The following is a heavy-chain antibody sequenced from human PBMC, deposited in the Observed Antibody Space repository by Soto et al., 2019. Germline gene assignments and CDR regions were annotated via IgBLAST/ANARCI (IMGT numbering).Heavy chain of an antibody. D-gene: IGHD2-15*01. CDR3: ARLPPPSRSGAFCSPY. Sequence: PGGSLRLSCVASGFTFSDYYMSWIRQTPGKGLEWTSYISNNGRTMYYRDSVKGRFTISRDNTKKVLYLQINGLRAEDTAVYYCARLPPPSRSGAFCSPYWGQGVLVTVSS. CDR2: ISNNGRTM. CDR1: GFTFSDYY. J-gene: IGHJ4*02. V-gene: IGHV3-11*01.